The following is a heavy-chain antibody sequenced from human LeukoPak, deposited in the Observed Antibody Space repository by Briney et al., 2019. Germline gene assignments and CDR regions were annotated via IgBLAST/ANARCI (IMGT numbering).Heavy chain of an antibody. Sequence: PSETLSLTCTVSGGSISSYYWSWIRQPPGKGLEWIGYIYYSGSTYYNPSLKSRVTISVDTSKNQFSLKLSSVTAADTAVYYCASGGMTTVTTGWFDHWGQGALVTVSS. CDR2: IYYSGST. V-gene: IGHV4-59*12. D-gene: IGHD4-17*01. CDR1: GGSISSYY. CDR3: ASGGMTTVTTGWFDH. J-gene: IGHJ5*02.